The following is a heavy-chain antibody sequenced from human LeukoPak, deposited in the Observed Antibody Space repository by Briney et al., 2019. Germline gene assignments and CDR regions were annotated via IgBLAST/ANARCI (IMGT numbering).Heavy chain of an antibody. CDR1: DFTFSSFE. Sequence: GGSLRLSCAASDFTFSSFEMNWVRQAPGKGLEWVSYISSSGSTIYYADSVKGRFTISRDNAKNSLYLQMNSLRAEDTAVYYCAELGITMIGGVWGKGTTVTISS. CDR2: ISSSGSTI. J-gene: IGHJ6*04. V-gene: IGHV3-48*03. CDR3: AELGITMIGGV. D-gene: IGHD3-10*02.